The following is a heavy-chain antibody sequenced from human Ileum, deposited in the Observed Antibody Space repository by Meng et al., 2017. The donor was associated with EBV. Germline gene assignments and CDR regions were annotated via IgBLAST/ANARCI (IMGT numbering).Heavy chain of an antibody. V-gene: IGHV1-2*04. CDR1: GYTFTGYY. Sequence: QVRLGQSGAEVKKPGASVKVSCKASGYTFTGYYMHWVRQAPGQGLEWMGWINPNSGGTNYAQKVQGWVTMTRDTSISTAYMELSRLRSDDTAVYYCARDWEGSWAVFDYWGQGTLVTVSS. CDR2: INPNSGGT. D-gene: IGHD6-13*01. CDR3: ARDWEGSWAVFDY. J-gene: IGHJ4*02.